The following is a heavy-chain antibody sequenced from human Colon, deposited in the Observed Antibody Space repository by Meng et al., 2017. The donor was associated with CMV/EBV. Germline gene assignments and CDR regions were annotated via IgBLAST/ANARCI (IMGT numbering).Heavy chain of an antibody. Sequence: VQRQQWGAGLLKPSETLSLPCTFYGGSFSNYFWTWIRQPPGKGLEWIGEIYHSQLNYNPSLKSRVTISRDTSKNQFSLKLSSVTAADTAVYYCATGSSQAWELLHYWGQGTLVTVSS. D-gene: IGHD1-26*01. CDR3: ATGSSQAWELLHY. J-gene: IGHJ4*02. CDR1: GGSFSNYF. CDR2: IYHSQL. V-gene: IGHV4-34*02.